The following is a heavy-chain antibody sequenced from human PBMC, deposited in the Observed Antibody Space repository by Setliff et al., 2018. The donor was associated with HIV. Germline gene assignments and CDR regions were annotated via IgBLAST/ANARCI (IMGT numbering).Heavy chain of an antibody. D-gene: IGHD3-10*01. CDR1: GFTFSSYG. J-gene: IGHJ4*02. Sequence: PGGSLRLSCAASGFTFSSYGMHWVRQAPGKGLEWVAVIWYDGSNKYYADSVKGRFTISRDNSKNTLYLQMNSLRAEDTAVYYCAKGGVVRPHTPFDYWGQGTLVTVSS. V-gene: IGHV3-33*06. CDR3: AKGGVVRPHTPFDY. CDR2: IWYDGSNK.